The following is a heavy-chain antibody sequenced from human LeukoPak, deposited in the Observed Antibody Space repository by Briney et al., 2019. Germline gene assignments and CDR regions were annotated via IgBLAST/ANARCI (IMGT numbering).Heavy chain of an antibody. Sequence: PGGSLRLSCAASGFTFDDYAMHWVRQAPGKGLEWVSGISWNSGSIGYADSVKGRFTISRDNAKNSLYLQMNSLRAEDTAVYYCARNSGWYTKRGSFDYWGQGTLVTVSS. CDR3: ARNSGWYTKRGSFDY. J-gene: IGHJ4*02. D-gene: IGHD6-19*01. CDR2: ISWNSGSI. CDR1: GFTFDDYA. V-gene: IGHV3-9*01.